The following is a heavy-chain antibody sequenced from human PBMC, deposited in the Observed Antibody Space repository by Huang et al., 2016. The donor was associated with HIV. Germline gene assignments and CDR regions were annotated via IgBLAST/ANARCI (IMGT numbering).Heavy chain of an antibody. CDR2: INPNNGAT. Sequence: QVQLVQSGAEVKKPGASLKVSCKASGYIFTAYFIHWVRQAPGQGLEWMGCINPNNGATSYAHKFQGRSTWSRHTSISTAYMMLSGLTSDDTAVYYCARDRSVGMTTVIPPGFVDYWGLGTLVAVSS. J-gene: IGHJ4*02. D-gene: IGHD4-17*01. CDR1: GYIFTAYF. CDR3: ARDRSVGMTTVIPPGFVDY. V-gene: IGHV1-2*07.